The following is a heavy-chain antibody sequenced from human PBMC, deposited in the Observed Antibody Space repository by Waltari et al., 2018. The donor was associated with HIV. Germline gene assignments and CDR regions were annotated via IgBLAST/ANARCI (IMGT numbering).Heavy chain of an antibody. CDR3: ARGLKYQPLDY. CDR2: ISWNSGSI. D-gene: IGHD2-2*01. Sequence: EVQLVESGGGLVQPGRSLRLSCAASGFTFDDYAMHWVRQAPGKGLEWVSGISWNSGSIGYADSVKGRFTISRDNAKNSLYLQMNSLRAEDTALYYCARGLKYQPLDYWGQGTLVTVSS. J-gene: IGHJ4*02. V-gene: IGHV3-9*01. CDR1: GFTFDDYA.